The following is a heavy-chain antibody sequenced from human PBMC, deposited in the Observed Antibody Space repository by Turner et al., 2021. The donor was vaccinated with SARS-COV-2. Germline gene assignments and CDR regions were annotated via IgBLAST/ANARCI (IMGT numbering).Heavy chain of an antibody. CDR3: ARNRYDFWSGYYYSWFDP. CDR2: IYYSGST. CDR1: GGSISSYY. D-gene: IGHD3-3*01. V-gene: IGHV4-59*01. Sequence: QVQLQESGPGLVKPSETLSLTCTVTGGSISSYYWSWIRQPPGKGLEWIGYIYYSGSTNYNPSLKSRVTISVDTSKNQFSLKLSSVTAAYTAVYYCARNRYDFWSGYYYSWFDPWGQGTLVTVSS. J-gene: IGHJ5*02.